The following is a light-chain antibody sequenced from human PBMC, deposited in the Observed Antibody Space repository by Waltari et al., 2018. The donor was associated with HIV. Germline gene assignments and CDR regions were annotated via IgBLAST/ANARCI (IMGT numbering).Light chain of an antibody. CDR3: ATWDDSLNAWV. Sequence: QSVLTQSPSASGTPGQRVTISCSGSNSNIGSNTVNWYHQLPGTAPKLLNYSTDQRPAGVQDRYSASKSGTSASLAIRGLHAEDEADYYCATWDDSLNAWVFGGGTKLTVL. CDR1: NSNIGSNT. V-gene: IGLV1-44*01. CDR2: STD. J-gene: IGLJ3*02.